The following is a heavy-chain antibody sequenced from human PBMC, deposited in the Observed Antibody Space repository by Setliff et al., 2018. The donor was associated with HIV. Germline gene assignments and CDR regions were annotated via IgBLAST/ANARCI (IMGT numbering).Heavy chain of an antibody. J-gene: IGHJ6*03. CDR2: ISGSSTHT. D-gene: IGHD3-3*02. CDR1: GFSFDAYS. V-gene: IGHV3-21*06. CDR3: AREQGHFWACDRSYMDV. Sequence: GGSLRLSCAAFGFSFDAYSMNWVRQAPGKGLEWVSYISGSSTHTYYADSVKGRFTISRDNAKNSLYLQMNSLRAEDTAIYYCAREQGHFWACDRSYMDVWGKGTTVTSP.